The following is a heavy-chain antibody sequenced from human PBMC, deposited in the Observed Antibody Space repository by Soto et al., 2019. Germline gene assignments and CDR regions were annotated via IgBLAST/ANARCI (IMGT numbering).Heavy chain of an antibody. J-gene: IGHJ4*02. CDR3: AREHGGCYSCY. V-gene: IGHV3-48*01. CDR1: GFTFSNYD. D-gene: IGHD2-15*01. Sequence: EVQLVESGGGLVQPGGSLRLSCAASGFTFSNYDMSWVRQAPGKGLEWISYISSSSSAIYYADSVKGRFTISRDNAKNSLYLQMNSLRAEDTAVYYCAREHGGCYSCYWGQGTLVTVSS. CDR2: ISSSSSAI.